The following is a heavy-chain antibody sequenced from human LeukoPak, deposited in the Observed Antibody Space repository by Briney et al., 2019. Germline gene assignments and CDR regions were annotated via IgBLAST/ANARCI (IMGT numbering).Heavy chain of an antibody. V-gene: IGHV3-53*01. CDR3: ARDDYGDYYYYGMDV. CDR1: GFTVSSNY. D-gene: IGHD4-17*01. J-gene: IGHJ6*02. CDR2: IYSGGST. Sequence: GGSLRLSCAASGFTVSSNYMSWVRQAPGKGLEWVSVIYSGGSTYYADSVKGRFTISRDNSKNTLYLQMNSLRAEDTAVYYCARDDYGDYYYYGMDVWGQGTTVTVSS.